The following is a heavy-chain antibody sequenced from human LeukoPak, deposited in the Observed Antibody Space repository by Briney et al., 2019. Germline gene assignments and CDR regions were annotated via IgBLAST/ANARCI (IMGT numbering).Heavy chain of an antibody. CDR2: IYYSGST. Sequence: PSETLSLTCTVSGGSISSSSYYWGWIRQPPGKGLEWIGSIYYSGSTYYNPSLKSRVTISVDTSKNQFSLKLSSVTAADTAVYYCARLPTSSTSCLFDYWGQGTLVTVSS. D-gene: IGHD2-2*01. CDR3: ARLPTSSTSCLFDY. CDR1: GGSISSSSYY. V-gene: IGHV4-39*01. J-gene: IGHJ4*02.